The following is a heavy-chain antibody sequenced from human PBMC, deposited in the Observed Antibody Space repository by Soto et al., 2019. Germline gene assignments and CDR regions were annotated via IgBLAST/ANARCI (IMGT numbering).Heavy chain of an antibody. J-gene: IGHJ6*02. D-gene: IGHD3-22*01. CDR1: GGSLSNFG. CDR2: IIPVFGTP. Sequence: QVQLVQSGAEVKKPGSSVKVSCTASGGSLSNFGISWVRQAPGQGLEWMGAIIPVFGTPNYAQKFQDKVTITADESTTTGYVEVRSLTSEDTAVYYCARGDATKIVVTTYYAMDVWGQGTTVTVSS. V-gene: IGHV1-69*12. CDR3: ARGDATKIVVTTYYAMDV.